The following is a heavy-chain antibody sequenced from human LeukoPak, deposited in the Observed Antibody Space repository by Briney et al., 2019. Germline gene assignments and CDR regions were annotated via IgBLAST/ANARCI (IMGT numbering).Heavy chain of an antibody. CDR3: ARGRRRYYGSGSYPD. CDR2: IHHSGST. Sequence: SETPSLTRALHRGSFSGHYWSWVRQPPGKGLEWMGEIHHSGSTNYNPSLKSRVTISVDTSKTQFYLKRSSVTAADTAVYYCARGRRRYYGSGSYPDWGQGTLVTVSS. J-gene: IGHJ4*02. V-gene: IGHV4-34*01. CDR1: RGSFSGHY. D-gene: IGHD3-10*01.